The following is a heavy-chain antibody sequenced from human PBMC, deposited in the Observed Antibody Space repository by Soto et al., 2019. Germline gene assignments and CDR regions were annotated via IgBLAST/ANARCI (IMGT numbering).Heavy chain of an antibody. CDR3: ASAYCSSTSCYDGWFDP. CDR2: IYYTGST. Sequence: SETLSLTCTVSGGSVSSGSYYWSWIRQPPGKGLEWIGYIYYTGSTNYNPSLKSRVTISVDTSKNQFSLKLSSVTAADTAVYYCASAYCSSTSCYDGWFDPWGQGTLVTVSS. CDR1: GGSVSSGSYY. V-gene: IGHV4-61*01. D-gene: IGHD2-2*01. J-gene: IGHJ5*02.